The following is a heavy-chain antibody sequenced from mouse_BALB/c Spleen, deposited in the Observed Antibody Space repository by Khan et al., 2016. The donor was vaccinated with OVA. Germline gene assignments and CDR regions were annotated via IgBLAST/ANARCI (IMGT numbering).Heavy chain of an antibody. Sequence: VKLLESGAELARPGASVKLSCKASGYTFTDYYINWVKQRTGQGLEWIGEISPGSGDTYYNERFKGKATLTADKSSSTADMQLSSLTSEASAVYFCARRNYFGYTFAYWGQGTLVTVAA. J-gene: IGHJ3*01. D-gene: IGHD1-2*01. V-gene: IGHV1-77*01. CDR2: ISPGSGDT. CDR3: ARRNYFGYTFAY. CDR1: GYTFTDYY.